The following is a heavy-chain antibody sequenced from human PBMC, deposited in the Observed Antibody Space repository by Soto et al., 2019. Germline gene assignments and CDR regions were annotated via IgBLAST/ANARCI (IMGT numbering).Heavy chain of an antibody. Sequence: GGSLRLSCAASGFTLRSYWMYWVRQAPGKGLVWVSRINGDGTMTTYADSVKGRFTISRDNAKNTLYLQMDSLRAEDTAVYYCAXDSGYGSGSSVNHYLDCWGRGTLVTVSS. CDR2: INGDGTMT. CDR1: GFTLRSYW. D-gene: IGHD3-10*01. V-gene: IGHV3-74*01. J-gene: IGHJ4*01. CDR3: AXDSGYGSGSSVNHYLDC.